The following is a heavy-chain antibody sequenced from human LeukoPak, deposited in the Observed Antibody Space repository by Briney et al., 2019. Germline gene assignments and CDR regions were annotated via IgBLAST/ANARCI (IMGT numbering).Heavy chain of an antibody. J-gene: IGHJ4*02. V-gene: IGHV1-69*13. CDR1: GGTFSSYA. Sequence: GASVKVSCKASGGTFSSYAISWVRQAPGQGLEWMGGIIPIFGTANYAQKFQGRVTITADESTSTAYMELSSLRSEDTAVYYCARNRLPIYGSGSYYGGFDYWGQGTLVTVSS. CDR2: IIPIFGTA. D-gene: IGHD3-10*01. CDR3: ARNRLPIYGSGSYYGGFDY.